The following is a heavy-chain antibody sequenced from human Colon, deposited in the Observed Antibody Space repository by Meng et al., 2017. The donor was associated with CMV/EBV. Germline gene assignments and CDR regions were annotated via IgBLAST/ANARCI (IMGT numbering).Heavy chain of an antibody. CDR1: GFTFRNYW. CDR3: SRGAGGFDY. J-gene: IGHJ4*02. V-gene: IGHV3-74*01. D-gene: IGHD3-10*01. CDR2: ILNDGSGT. Sequence: GESLKISCVASGFTFRNYWMHWVRQSPGKGLVWVSHILNDGSGTGYADSVKGRFTIHRDNAKNTLYLQMDSLRVEDTAVYYCSRGAGGFDYWGQGTRVTVSS.